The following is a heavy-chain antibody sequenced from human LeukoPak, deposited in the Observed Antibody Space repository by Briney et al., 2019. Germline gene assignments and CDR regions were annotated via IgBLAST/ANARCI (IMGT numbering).Heavy chain of an antibody. V-gene: IGHV3-30-3*01. CDR3: ARDPFRRGNFGETMAD. J-gene: IGHJ4*02. CDR2: ISYDGGNK. D-gene: IGHD4-23*01. CDR1: GFTFSNYA. Sequence: PGGSLRLSCAASGFTFSNYAMHWVRQAPGKGLEWMAVISYDGGNKYYAASVKGRFTISRDNSKNTLFLQLNSLRAEDTAIYYCARDPFRRGNFGETMADWGQGTLVTVSS.